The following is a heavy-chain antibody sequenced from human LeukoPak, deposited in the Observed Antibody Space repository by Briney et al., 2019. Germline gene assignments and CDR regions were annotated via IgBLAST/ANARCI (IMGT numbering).Heavy chain of an antibody. D-gene: IGHD2-15*01. CDR3: ARGGYCSGGSCYYFDY. Sequence: GGSLRLSCAASGFTFNNYAMSWVRQAPGKGLEWVSGISASGSSTYYADSVKGRFTISRDNSKNTLYLQMNSLRAEDTAVYYCARGGYCSGGSCYYFDYWGQGTLVTVSS. V-gene: IGHV3-23*01. J-gene: IGHJ4*02. CDR1: GFTFNNYA. CDR2: ISASGSST.